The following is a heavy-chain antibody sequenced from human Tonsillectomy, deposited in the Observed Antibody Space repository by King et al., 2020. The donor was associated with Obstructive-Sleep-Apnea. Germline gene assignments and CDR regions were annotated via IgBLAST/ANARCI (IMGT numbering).Heavy chain of an antibody. CDR3: ATSKGYCTSTSCYAPLDY. V-gene: IGHV5-51*01. CDR2: IYPGDSDT. D-gene: IGHD2-2*01. Sequence: QLVQSGAEVIKPGESLKISCKGYGYSFTSYWIGWVRPMPGKGLEWMGIIYPGDSDTRYSPSFQGHVTISADKSITTAYLQWSSLKASDTAMYYCATSKGYCTSTSCYAPLDYWGQGTLVTVSS. CDR1: GYSFTSYW. J-gene: IGHJ4*02.